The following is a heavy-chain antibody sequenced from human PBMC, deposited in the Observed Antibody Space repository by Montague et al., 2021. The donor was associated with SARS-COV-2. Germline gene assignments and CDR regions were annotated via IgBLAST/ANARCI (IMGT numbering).Heavy chain of an antibody. D-gene: IGHD2-21*01. Sequence: SLRLSCAASGFIFSSYEMNWVRQAPGKGLEWISYISSSGGGSTKHYTDSVKGRFTISRDNAKNSLYLQMNSLRVVDTAIYYCARDRGWDDWCGMDVWGQGTRATV. CDR1: GFIFSSYE. CDR2: ISSSGGGSTK. J-gene: IGHJ6*02. CDR3: ARDRGWDDWCGMDV. V-gene: IGHV3-48*03.